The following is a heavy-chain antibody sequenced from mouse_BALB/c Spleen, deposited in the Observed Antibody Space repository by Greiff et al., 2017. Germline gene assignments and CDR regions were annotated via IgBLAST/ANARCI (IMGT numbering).Heavy chain of an antibody. CDR2: ISYSGST. Sequence: DVKLQESGPGLVKPSQSLSLTCTVTGYSITSDYAWNWIRQFPGNKLEWMGYISYSGSTSYNPSLKSRISITRDTSKNQFFLQLNSVTTEDTATYYCAKHYYGSPYWYFDVWGAGTTVTVSS. J-gene: IGHJ1*01. CDR1: GYSITSDYA. V-gene: IGHV3-2*02. D-gene: IGHD1-1*01. CDR3: AKHYYGSPYWYFDV.